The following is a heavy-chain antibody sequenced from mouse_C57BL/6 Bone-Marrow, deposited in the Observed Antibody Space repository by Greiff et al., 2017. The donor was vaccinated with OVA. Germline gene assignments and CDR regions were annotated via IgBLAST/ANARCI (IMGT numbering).Heavy chain of an antibody. CDR3: ARSLYYCGSSFDY. Sequence: EVQLQQSVAELVRPGASVKLSCTASGFTFKNNYMHWVKQRPEQGLEWIGRIDPANGNTKYAAKFQGKATITADTSSNTAYLQLSSLTSEDTAIYYCARSLYYCGSSFDYWGQGTTLTVSS. V-gene: IGHV14-3*01. CDR1: GFTFKNNY. CDR2: IDPANGNT. J-gene: IGHJ2*01. D-gene: IGHD1-1*01.